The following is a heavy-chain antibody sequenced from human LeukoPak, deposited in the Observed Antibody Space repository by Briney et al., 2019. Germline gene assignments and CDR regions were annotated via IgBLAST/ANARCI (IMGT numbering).Heavy chain of an antibody. V-gene: IGHV3-73*01. CDR1: GFSFSGSA. Sequence: PPGGSLRLSCAASGFSFSGSAIHWVRQASGKGLEWVGRIRSKVNSYATAYAASVKGRFTISRDDSKNMAYLQMNSLKTEDTAVYYCTGYDFGDYASAYWGQGTLVTVSS. CDR2: IRSKVNSYAT. CDR3: TGYDFGDYASAY. J-gene: IGHJ4*02. D-gene: IGHD4-17*01.